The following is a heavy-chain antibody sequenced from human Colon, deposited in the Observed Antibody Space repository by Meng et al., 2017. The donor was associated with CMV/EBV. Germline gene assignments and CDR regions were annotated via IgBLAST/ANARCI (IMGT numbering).Heavy chain of an antibody. J-gene: IGHJ4*02. CDR3: AKGREYIDFWSGFT. V-gene: IGHV3-23*01. CDR2: ISGGGTTT. Sequence: GESLKISCEASGFTFSNYAMSWVRQAPGKGLEWLSVISGGGTTTYYADSVKGRFTISRDNSKNTVYLQMNTLEAEDTALYYCAKGREYIDFWSGFTWGQGTLVTVSS. D-gene: IGHD3-3*01. CDR1: GFTFSNYA.